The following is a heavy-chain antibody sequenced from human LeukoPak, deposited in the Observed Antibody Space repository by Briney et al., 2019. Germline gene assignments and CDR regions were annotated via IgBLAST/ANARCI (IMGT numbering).Heavy chain of an antibody. V-gene: IGHV4-59*12. J-gene: IGHJ4*02. CDR3: ARDGDSTGYYFAY. CDR1: GGSISSYY. Sequence: SETLSLTCTVSGGSISSYYWSWIRQPPGKGLEWIGYIYYSGSTYYNPSLTSRVTISVDTSKNHFSLKLSSVTAADTAVYYCARDGDSTGYYFAYWGQGTLVTVSS. D-gene: IGHD3-22*01. CDR2: IYYSGST.